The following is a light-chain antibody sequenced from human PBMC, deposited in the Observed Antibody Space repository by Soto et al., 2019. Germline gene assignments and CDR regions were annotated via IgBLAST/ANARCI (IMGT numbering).Light chain of an antibody. V-gene: IGKV3-15*01. CDR2: EAS. J-gene: IGKJ3*01. Sequence: EIVMTQSPAALSVSPRERATLSCRASQFVSSKLAWYQQKPGQAPRLIIYEASTRATGIPARFSGSGSGTEFTLTISSLQSEDRAVYFCQQYDDWPPRATFGPGNKVNIK. CDR1: QFVSSK. CDR3: QQYDDWPPRAT.